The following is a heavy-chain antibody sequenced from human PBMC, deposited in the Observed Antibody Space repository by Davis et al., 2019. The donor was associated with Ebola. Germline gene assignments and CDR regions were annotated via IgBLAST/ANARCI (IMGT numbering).Heavy chain of an antibody. D-gene: IGHD3-10*01. V-gene: IGHV4-34*01. CDR2: INHSGST. CDR1: GGSFSGYY. CDR3: ARSRVSYYYGSGSYLGWYFDL. J-gene: IGHJ2*01. Sequence: MPSETLSLTCAVYGGSFSGYYWSWIRQPPGKGLEWIGEINHSGSTKYNPSLKSRVTVLVDTSKNQFSLKLTSVIAADTAVYYCARSRVSYYYGSGSYLGWYFDLWGRGTLVTVSS.